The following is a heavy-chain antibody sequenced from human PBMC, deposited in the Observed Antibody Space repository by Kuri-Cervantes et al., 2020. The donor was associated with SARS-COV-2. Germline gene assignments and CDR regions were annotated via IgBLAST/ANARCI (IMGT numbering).Heavy chain of an antibody. D-gene: IGHD1-14*01. CDR1: GFTFSSYG. CDR3: ARNGGTIKSNWFDP. Sequence: GGSLRLSCAASGFTFSSYGMHWVRQAPGKGLEWVAVIWYDGSNKYYADSVKGRFTISRDNSKNTLYLQMNSLRAEDTAVYYCARNGGTIKSNWFDPWGQGTLVTVSS. V-gene: IGHV3-33*01. J-gene: IGHJ5*02. CDR2: IWYDGSNK.